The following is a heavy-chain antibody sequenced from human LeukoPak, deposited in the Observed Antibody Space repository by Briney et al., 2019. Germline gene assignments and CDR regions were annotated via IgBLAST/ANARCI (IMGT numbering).Heavy chain of an antibody. D-gene: IGHD2-15*01. J-gene: IGHJ6*02. Sequence: SETLSLTCTVSGGSISSYYWSWVRHPPGRGREWVGYISYRWSTNYNPSLKSRVAISVDTSKNHFSLKLSSVTAADTAVYYCARHPGGVVGASFYYDMDVWGQGTTVTVSS. CDR3: ARHPGGVVGASFYYDMDV. CDR2: ISYRWST. CDR1: GGSISSYY. V-gene: IGHV4-59*08.